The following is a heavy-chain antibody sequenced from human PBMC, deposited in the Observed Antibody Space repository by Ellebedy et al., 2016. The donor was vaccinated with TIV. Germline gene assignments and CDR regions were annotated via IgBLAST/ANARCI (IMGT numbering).Heavy chain of an antibody. V-gene: IGHV1-2*02. D-gene: IGHD3-10*01. J-gene: IGHJ6*02. CDR3: ARDGYYGSGSYYRNYYYYGMDV. Sequence: ASVKVSCKASGYTFTGYYMHWVRQAPGQGLEWMGWIHPNTGGTTYAQKFQGRVTMTRDTSTSPVYTELSSLRSEDTAVYYCARDGYYGSGSYYRNYYYYGMDVWGQGTTVTVSS. CDR1: GYTFTGYY. CDR2: IHPNTGGT.